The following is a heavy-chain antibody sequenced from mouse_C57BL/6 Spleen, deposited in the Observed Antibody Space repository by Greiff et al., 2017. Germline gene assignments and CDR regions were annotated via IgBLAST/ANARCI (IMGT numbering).Heavy chain of an antibody. CDR3: ARNDGLWFAY. D-gene: IGHD2-3*01. V-gene: IGHV1-19*01. J-gene: IGHJ3*01. CDR2: INPYNGGT. Sequence: VQLKQSGPVLVKPGASVKMSCKASGYTFTDYYMNWVKQSHGKSLEWIGVINPYNGGTSYNQKFKGKATLTVDKSSSTAYMELNSLTSEDSAVYYCARNDGLWFAYWGQGTLVTVSA. CDR1: GYTFTDYY.